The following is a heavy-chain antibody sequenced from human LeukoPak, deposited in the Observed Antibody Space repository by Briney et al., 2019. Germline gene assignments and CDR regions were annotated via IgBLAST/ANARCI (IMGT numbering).Heavy chain of an antibody. J-gene: IGHJ6*03. D-gene: IGHD2-2*01. Sequence: SETLSLTCTVSGGSISSSRYYWRSLRQPPGRGLGWIARIYYSGSTYYNPALKSLVTISVKATKNQYSLKLSSVAAADTAVYYCARSDCSSTSCPHAGYYYYMDVWGKGTTVTVPS. CDR1: GGSISSSRYY. V-gene: IGHV4-39*01. CDR3: ARSDCSSTSCPHAGYYYYMDV. CDR2: IYYSGST.